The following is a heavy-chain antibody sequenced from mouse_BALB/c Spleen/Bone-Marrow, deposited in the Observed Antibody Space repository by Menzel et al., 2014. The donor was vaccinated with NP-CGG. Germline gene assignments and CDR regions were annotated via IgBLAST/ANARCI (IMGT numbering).Heavy chain of an antibody. CDR3: AREVRTTARFAY. J-gene: IGHJ3*01. CDR2: IHYSGST. D-gene: IGHD1-2*01. CDR1: GYSITSGYG. Sequence: EVKLVESGPDLVKPSQSLSLTCTATGYSITSGYGWHWIRQFPGNKLELIGYIHYSGSTNYNPSLKRRISITRDTSKNQFFLQLNSVTTEDTATYYCAREVRTTARFAYWGQGTLVTVSS. V-gene: IGHV3-1*02.